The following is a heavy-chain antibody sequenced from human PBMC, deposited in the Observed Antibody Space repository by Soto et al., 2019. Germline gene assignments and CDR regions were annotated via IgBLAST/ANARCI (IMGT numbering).Heavy chain of an antibody. V-gene: IGHV1-24*01. J-gene: IGHJ4*02. CDR1: GYTLTELS. Sequence: ASVKVSCKVSGYTLTELSMHWVRQAPGKGLEWMGGFDPEDGETIYAQKFQGRVTMTEDTSTDTAYMELSSLRSEDTAVYYCATRATNSISDYYFDYWGQGTLVTVSS. CDR2: FDPEDGET. D-gene: IGHD2-21*01. CDR3: ATRATNSISDYYFDY.